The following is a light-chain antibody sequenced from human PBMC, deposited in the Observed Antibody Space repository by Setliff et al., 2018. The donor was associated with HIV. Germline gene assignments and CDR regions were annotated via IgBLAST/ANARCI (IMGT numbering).Light chain of an antibody. CDR3: STYTSSITYV. V-gene: IGLV2-14*01. J-gene: IGLJ1*01. Sequence: QSVLSQPASVSGSPGQSITISCTGTSSDVGGYDYVSWYQHHPGKAPKLIISEVRNRPSGVSHRFSDSKSGNTASLTISGLQAEDEADYYCSTYTSSITYVFGTGTKVTVL. CDR1: SSDVGGYDY. CDR2: EVR.